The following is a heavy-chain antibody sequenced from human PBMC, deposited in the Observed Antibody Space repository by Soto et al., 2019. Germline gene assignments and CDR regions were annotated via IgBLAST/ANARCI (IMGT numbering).Heavy chain of an antibody. CDR3: ASRHDFGDYPEGFDI. Sequence: QVVLQESGPGLVKPSQTISLTCAVSGDSISSGGYYWSWFRQRPGKGLEWIAFIYHSGTTYFNLSLKSRIIISMDTSRNQFSLSLSSVTAADSAVYYCASRHDFGDYPEGFDIWGQGTMVTVAS. J-gene: IGHJ3*02. V-gene: IGHV4-31*11. CDR2: IYHSGTT. D-gene: IGHD4-17*01. CDR1: GDSISSGGYY.